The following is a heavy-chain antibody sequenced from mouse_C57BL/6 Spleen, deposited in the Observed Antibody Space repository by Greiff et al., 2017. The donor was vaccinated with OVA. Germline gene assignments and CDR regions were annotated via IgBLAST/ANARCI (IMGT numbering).Heavy chain of an antibody. CDR3: ARRIYYGSSDYYAMDY. CDR1: GFTFSSYG. Sequence: EVMLVESGGDLVKPGGSLKLSCAASGFTFSSYGMSWVRQTPDKRLEWVATISSGGSYTYYPDSVKGRFTISRDNAKNTLYLQMSSLKSEDTAMYYCARRIYYGSSDYYAMDYWGQGTSVTVSS. CDR2: ISSGGSYT. D-gene: IGHD1-1*01. V-gene: IGHV5-6*02. J-gene: IGHJ4*01.